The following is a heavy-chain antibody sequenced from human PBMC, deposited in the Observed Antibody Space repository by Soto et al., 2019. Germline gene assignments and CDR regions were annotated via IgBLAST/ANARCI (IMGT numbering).Heavy chain of an antibody. CDR2: INHSGST. CDR1: GGSFSGYY. D-gene: IGHD1-26*01. Sequence: SETLSLTCAVYGGSFSGYYWSWIRQPPGKGLEWIGEINHSGSTNYNPSLKSRVTISVDTSKNQFSLKLSSVTAADTAVYYCARGPRVGAPLFGYWGQGTLVTVSS. V-gene: IGHV4-34*01. J-gene: IGHJ4*02. CDR3: ARGPRVGAPLFGY.